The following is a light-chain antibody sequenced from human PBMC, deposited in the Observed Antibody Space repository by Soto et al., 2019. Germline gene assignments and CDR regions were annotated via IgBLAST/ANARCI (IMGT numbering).Light chain of an antibody. Sequence: DIQMTQSPSSLSASVGDRVTITCRASQSIRSYLNWYQQKPGQAPNLLIYAASTLQSGVPSRFSGGGSGTDFTFTISSLQPADFATYFCQQSYDTPYTFGQGTKLEIK. J-gene: IGKJ2*01. CDR3: QQSYDTPYT. CDR2: AAS. CDR1: QSIRSY. V-gene: IGKV1-39*01.